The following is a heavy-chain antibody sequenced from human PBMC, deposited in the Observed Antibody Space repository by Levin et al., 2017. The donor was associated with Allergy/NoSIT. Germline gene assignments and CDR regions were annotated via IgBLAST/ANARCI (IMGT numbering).Heavy chain of an antibody. CDR2: ISSRSSDT. J-gene: IGHJ6*02. CDR3: ARAGPHYYYYGMDV. Sequence: PGGSLRLSCAASGFTFSDYYMTWIRQAPGKGLEWVSYISSRSSDTYYADSVKGRFTISRDNAKNSLYLQLNSLRAEDTAVYYCARAGPHYYYYGMDVWGQGTTVTV. CDR1: GFTFSDYY. V-gene: IGHV3-11*05.